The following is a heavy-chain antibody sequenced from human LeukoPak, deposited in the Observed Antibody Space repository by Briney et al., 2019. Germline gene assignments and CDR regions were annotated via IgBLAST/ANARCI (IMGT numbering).Heavy chain of an antibody. J-gene: IGHJ4*02. V-gene: IGHV3-33*06. CDR3: AKPVGFCSGYYDY. CDR2: IWYDGSNK. D-gene: IGHD3-3*01. Sequence: PGRSLRLSCAASGFTFSSYGMHWVRQAPGKGLEWVAVIWYDGSNKYYADSVKGRFTISRDNSKNTLYLQMNSLRAEDTAVYYCAKPVGFCSGYYDYWGQGTLVTVSS. CDR1: GFTFSSYG.